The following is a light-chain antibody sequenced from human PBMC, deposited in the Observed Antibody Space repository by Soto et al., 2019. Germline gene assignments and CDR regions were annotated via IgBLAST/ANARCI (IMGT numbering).Light chain of an antibody. Sequence: IQLTQSPSSVSASVGDRVTITCRASQGISNWLAWYQQKAGKAPKLLIYAATNLQSGVPSRFSGSGSGIDLTLTISSLQPEDFAKYYGQQGNSVPPLTFGQGTRLEIK. CDR1: QGISNW. J-gene: IGKJ5*01. CDR2: AAT. CDR3: QQGNSVPPLT. V-gene: IGKV1-12*01.